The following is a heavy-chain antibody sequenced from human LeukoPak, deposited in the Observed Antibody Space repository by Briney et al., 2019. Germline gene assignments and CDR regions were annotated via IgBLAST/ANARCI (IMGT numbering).Heavy chain of an antibody. CDR2: IYYSGST. CDR3: ANRLTTDYYDSSGYYFPPPYYFDY. Sequence: PSETLSLTCTVSGGSISSSSYYWGWIRQPPGKGLEWIGSIYYSGSTYYNPSLKSRVTISVDTSKNQFSLKLSSVTAADTAVYYCANRLTTDYYDSSGYYFPPPYYFDYWGQGTLVTVSS. V-gene: IGHV4-39*07. D-gene: IGHD3-22*01. CDR1: GGSISSSSYY. J-gene: IGHJ4*02.